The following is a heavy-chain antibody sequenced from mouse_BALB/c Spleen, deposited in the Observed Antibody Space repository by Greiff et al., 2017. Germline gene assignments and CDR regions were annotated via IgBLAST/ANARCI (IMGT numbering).Heavy chain of an antibody. J-gene: IGHJ2*01. CDR1: GYTFTSYW. V-gene: IGHV1-7*01. D-gene: IGHD2-14*01. CDR2: INPSTGYT. CDR3: ARGDRYTARVY. Sequence: QVQLQQSGAELAKPGASVKMSCKASGYTFTSYWMHWVKQRPGQGLEWIGYINPSTGYTEYNQKFKDKATLTADTSSSTAYMQLSSLTSEDSAVYYCARGDRYTARVYRGQETTRTVSS.